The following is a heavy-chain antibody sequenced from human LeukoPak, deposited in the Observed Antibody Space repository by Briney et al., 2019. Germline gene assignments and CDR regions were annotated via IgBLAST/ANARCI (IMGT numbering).Heavy chain of an antibody. CDR1: GYTFTGYY. Sequence: ASVKVSCKASGYTFTGYYMHWVRQAPGQGLEWMGRINPNSGGTNYAQKFQGRVTMTRDTSISTAYMELSSLRSEDTAVYYGARGGLRGYDILTGYTHYMDVWGKGTTVTVSS. J-gene: IGHJ6*03. V-gene: IGHV1-2*06. CDR3: ARGGLRGYDILTGYTHYMDV. CDR2: INPNSGGT. D-gene: IGHD3-9*01.